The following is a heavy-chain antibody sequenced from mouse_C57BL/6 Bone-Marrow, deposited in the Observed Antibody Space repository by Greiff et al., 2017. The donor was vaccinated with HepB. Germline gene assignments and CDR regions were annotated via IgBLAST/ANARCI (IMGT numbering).Heavy chain of an antibody. Sequence: QVQLQQPGAELVMPGASVKLSCKASGYTFTSYWMHWVKQRPGQGLEWIGEIDPSDSYTNYNQKFKGKSTLTVDKSSSTAYMQLSSLTSEDSAVYYCARRGYDYPDDWGQGTTLTVSS. V-gene: IGHV1-69*01. CDR3: ARRGYDYPDD. CDR2: IDPSDSYT. J-gene: IGHJ2*01. CDR1: GYTFTSYW. D-gene: IGHD2-4*01.